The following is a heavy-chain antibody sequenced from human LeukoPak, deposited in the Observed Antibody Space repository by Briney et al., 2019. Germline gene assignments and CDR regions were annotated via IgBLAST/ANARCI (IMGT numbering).Heavy chain of an antibody. CDR3: ARDPGVVAFHYLDF. Sequence: GGSLRLSRAASGFTFSSHAMAWVRQAPGKGLEWVSAIGGSSGSTYYADSVKGRFTISRDNSKNTVYLQMNYLTADDTAVYYCARDPGVVAFHYLDFWGQGTLVTVSS. CDR2: IGGSSGST. V-gene: IGHV3-23*01. J-gene: IGHJ4*02. CDR1: GFTFSSHA. D-gene: IGHD3-3*01.